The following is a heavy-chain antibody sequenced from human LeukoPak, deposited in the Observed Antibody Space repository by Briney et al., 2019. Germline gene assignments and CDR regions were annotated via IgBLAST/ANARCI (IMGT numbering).Heavy chain of an antibody. CDR2: IYYSGST. Sequence: PSETLSLTCTVSGGSISSSSYYWGWIRQPPGKGLEWIGSIYYSGSTYYNPSLKSRVTISVDTSKNQFSLKLSSVTAADTAVYYCTRDLERWVQYNPLDYWGQGTLVIVSS. CDR3: TRDLERWVQYNPLDY. J-gene: IGHJ4*02. V-gene: IGHV4-39*07. CDR1: GGSISSSSYY. D-gene: IGHD5-24*01.